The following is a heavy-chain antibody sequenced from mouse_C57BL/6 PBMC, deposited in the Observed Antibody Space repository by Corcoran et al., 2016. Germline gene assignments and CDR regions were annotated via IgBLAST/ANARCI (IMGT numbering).Heavy chain of an antibody. CDR3: ARRTTTGGYFDV. CDR1: GYTFTDYY. CDR2: INPNNGGT. V-gene: IGHV1-26*01. Sequence: EVQLQQSGPELVKPGASVKISCKASGYTFTDYYMNWVKQSHGKSLEWIGDINPNNGGTSYNQKFKGKATLTVDKSSSTAYMELRSLKSEDSAVYYCARRTTTGGYFDVWGTGTTVTVSS. D-gene: IGHD1-1*01. J-gene: IGHJ1*03.